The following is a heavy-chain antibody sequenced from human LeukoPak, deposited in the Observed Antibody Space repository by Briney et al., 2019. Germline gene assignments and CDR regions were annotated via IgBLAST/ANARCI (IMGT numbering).Heavy chain of an antibody. J-gene: IGHJ6*02. CDR1: GFTFSSYA. D-gene: IGHD2-2*01. CDR2: ISGSGGST. Sequence: GGSLRLSCAASGFTFSSYAMSWVRQAPGKGLEWVSAISGSGGSTYYADSVKGRFTISRDNSKNTLYLQMNSLRAEDTAVYYCASYCSSTSCYARDYYYGMDVWGQGTTVTVSS. V-gene: IGHV3-23*01. CDR3: ASYCSSTSCYARDYYYGMDV.